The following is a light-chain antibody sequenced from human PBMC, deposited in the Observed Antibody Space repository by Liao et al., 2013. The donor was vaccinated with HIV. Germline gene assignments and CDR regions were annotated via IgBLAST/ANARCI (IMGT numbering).Light chain of an antibody. V-gene: IGLV3-1*01. CDR2: QDR. Sequence: SYELTQPPSVSVFPGQTASITCSGEKLGDKYACWYQQRPGQSPVLIIYQDRKRPSGIPERFSGSNSGNTATLTISGTQAMDEADYYCQAWDTGTGVFGTGTKVTV. CDR3: QAWDTGTGV. J-gene: IGLJ1*01. CDR1: KLGDKY.